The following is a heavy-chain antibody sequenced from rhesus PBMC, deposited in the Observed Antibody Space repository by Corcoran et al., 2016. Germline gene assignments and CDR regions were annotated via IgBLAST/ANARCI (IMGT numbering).Heavy chain of an antibody. CDR1: GFTFISYG. Sequence: EVQLVESGGGLVQPGGSLRLSCAASGFTFISYGMSWVRQAPGKGLEWVSYISNGCGSTYYADSVKGRFTISRDNSKNTLSLQMNSLRAEDTAVYYCAKWRVGATPYFDYWGQGVLVTVSS. D-gene: IGHD1-44*02. CDR3: AKWRVGATPYFDY. CDR2: ISNGCGST. V-gene: IGHV3S5*01. J-gene: IGHJ4*01.